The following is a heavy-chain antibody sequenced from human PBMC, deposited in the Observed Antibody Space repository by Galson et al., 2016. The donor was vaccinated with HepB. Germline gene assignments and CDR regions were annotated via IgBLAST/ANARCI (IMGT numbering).Heavy chain of an antibody. CDR1: GFTFSSYA. D-gene: IGHD2/OR15-2a*01. J-gene: IGHJ4*02. V-gene: IGHV3-23*01. CDR2: ISGGGGST. Sequence: SLRLSCAASGFTFSSYAMSWVRQAPGKGLEWVSTISGGGGSTYYTDSVKGRFAISRDNSKNTLYLHMNSLRAEDKAVYYCAKLIASGGYWGQGTLVTVSS. CDR3: AKLIASGGY.